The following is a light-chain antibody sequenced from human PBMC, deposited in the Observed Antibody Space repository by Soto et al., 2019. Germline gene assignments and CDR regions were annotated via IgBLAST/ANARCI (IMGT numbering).Light chain of an antibody. Sequence: DILMTQSPSALSASVGDRVTITCRASQSISTFLAWYQQKPGKAPNLLIYYASNLQSGVPSRFGGSGSGTEFSLTISTLLPDDFTTYYCQQYNSYPYTFGQGTKLEIK. J-gene: IGKJ2*01. CDR1: QSISTF. CDR3: QQYNSYPYT. V-gene: IGKV1-5*03. CDR2: YAS.